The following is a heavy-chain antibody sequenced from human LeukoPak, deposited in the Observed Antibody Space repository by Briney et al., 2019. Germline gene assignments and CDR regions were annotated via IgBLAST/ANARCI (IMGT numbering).Heavy chain of an antibody. D-gene: IGHD1-1*01. J-gene: IGHJ4*02. CDR3: ARVGYPGRFDY. CDR2: IYHSGST. V-gene: IGHV4-30-2*01. Sequence: SETLSLTCTVSGGSISSGGYYWSWIRQPPGKGLEWIGYIYHSGSTYYNPSLKSRVTISVDRSKNQFSLKLSSVTAADMAVYYCARVGYPGRFDYWGQGTLVTVSS. CDR1: GGSISSGGYY.